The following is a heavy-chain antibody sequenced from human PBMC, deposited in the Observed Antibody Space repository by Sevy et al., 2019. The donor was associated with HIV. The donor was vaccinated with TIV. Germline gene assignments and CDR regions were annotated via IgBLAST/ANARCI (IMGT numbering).Heavy chain of an antibody. CDR1: GKSLTAFS. CDR2: FDPEDRET. J-gene: IGHJ4*02. V-gene: IGHV1-24*01. D-gene: IGHD3-22*01. Sequence: DSVKVSCKVSGKSLTAFSMHWVRQAPGKGLEWKGSFDPEDRETIYAQKLQGRLTMTEDTSTDTAYMELSRLRSEVTAVYYCATAKDYYETSGSPFDYWGQGTLVIVSS. CDR3: ATAKDYYETSGSPFDY.